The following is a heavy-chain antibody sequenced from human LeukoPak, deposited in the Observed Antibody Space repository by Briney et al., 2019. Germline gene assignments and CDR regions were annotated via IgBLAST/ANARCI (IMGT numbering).Heavy chain of an antibody. CDR2: INWNGGST. V-gene: IGHV3-20*01. CDR1: GFTFDDYG. D-gene: IGHD5-18*01. J-gene: IGHJ6*03. Sequence: GGSLRLSCAASGFTFDDYGMSWVRQAPGKGLEWVSGINWNGGSTGYADSVKGRFTISRDNAKNSLYLQMNSLRAEDTALYHCAGASWSGYSYGSIYYYMDVWGKGTTVTVSS. CDR3: AGASWSGYSYGSIYYYMDV.